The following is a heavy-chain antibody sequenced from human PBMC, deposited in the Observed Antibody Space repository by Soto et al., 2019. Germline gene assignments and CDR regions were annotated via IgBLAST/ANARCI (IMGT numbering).Heavy chain of an antibody. CDR1: GFTFSSYW. Sequence: GGSLRLSCAASGFTFSSYWMSWVRQAPGKGLEWVGRIKSKYDGGTTDYAAPVKGRFTISRDDSKNTVILQMNSLKTEDTAVNYCSTGGYYFDYWGLGTLVTVS. CDR3: STGGYYFDY. D-gene: IGHD3-10*01. J-gene: IGHJ4*02. V-gene: IGHV3-15*01. CDR2: IKSKYDGGTT.